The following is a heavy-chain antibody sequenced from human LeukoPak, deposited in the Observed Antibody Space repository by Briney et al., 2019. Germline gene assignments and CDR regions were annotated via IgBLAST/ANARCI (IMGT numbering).Heavy chain of an antibody. CDR1: GGSISSSSYY. CDR2: IYYRGST. CDR3: ARHKVHGQAVIVVVPSPDWFFDL. J-gene: IGHJ2*01. D-gene: IGHD3-22*01. Sequence: PSETLSLTCTVSGGSISSSSYYWGWIRQPPGKGLEWIGSIYYRGSTYYNPSLKSRVTMSVDTSMNQFSLRLTSVTAADTALYYCARHKVHGQAVIVVVPSPDWFFDLWGRGTLVAVSS. V-gene: IGHV4-39*01.